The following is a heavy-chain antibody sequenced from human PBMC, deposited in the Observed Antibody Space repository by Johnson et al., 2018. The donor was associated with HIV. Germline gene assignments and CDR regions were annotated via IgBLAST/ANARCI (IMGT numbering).Heavy chain of an antibody. J-gene: IGHJ3*02. CDR2: ISSSGGTI. V-gene: IGHV3-11*04. CDR1: RFTFSDYY. Sequence: QVQLVESGGGLVQPGGSLRLSCAASRFTFSDYYMSWIRQTPGKGLEWVSYISSSGGTIYYADSVKGRFSISRDNAKNSLYLQMKSLRAEDTAVYYCAREWGIAARRGGAFDSWGQGTMVTVSS. CDR3: AREWGIAARRGGAFDS. D-gene: IGHD6-6*01.